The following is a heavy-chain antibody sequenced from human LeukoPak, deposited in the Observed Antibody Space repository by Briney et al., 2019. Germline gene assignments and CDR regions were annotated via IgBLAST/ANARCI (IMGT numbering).Heavy chain of an antibody. J-gene: IGHJ1*01. CDR2: ISSSGNSI. CDR3: ARGRFGSC. CDR1: GFTFSGYE. Sequence: GGSLRLPCTASGFTFSGYEMNWVRQAPGKGLEWVSYISSSGNSIYYADSVKGRFTISRDNAKNSLYLQMNSLRAEDMAVYYCARGRFGSCWGQGTLVSVSS. D-gene: IGHD6-13*01. V-gene: IGHV3-48*03.